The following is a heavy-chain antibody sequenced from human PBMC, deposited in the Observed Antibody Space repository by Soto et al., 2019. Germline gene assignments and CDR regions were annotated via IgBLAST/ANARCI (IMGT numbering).Heavy chain of an antibody. D-gene: IGHD7-27*01. CDR1: GGTISSYA. V-gene: IGHV1-69*01. J-gene: IGHJ5*02. CDR2: FIPIIGTT. Sequence: QVQLVQSGAEVKKPGSSVKVSCSASGGTISSYAITWVRQAPGQGLEWMGGFIPIIGTTNYAQKFQVRVTITADESTSTSYMEVSSLRSEDTAVYYCASLVVLEDSTGDWIDPWGQGTLVTVSS. CDR3: ASLVVLEDSTGDWIDP.